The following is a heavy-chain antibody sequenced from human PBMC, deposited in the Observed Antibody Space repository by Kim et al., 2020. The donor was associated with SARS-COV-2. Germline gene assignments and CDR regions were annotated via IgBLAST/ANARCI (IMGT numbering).Heavy chain of an antibody. J-gene: IGHJ5*02. CDR2: IYYSGST. CDR3: ARARVMITFGGVTPIVNWFDP. CDR1: GGSISSGGYY. Sequence: SETLSLTCTVSGGSISSGGYYWSWIRQHPGKGLEWIGYIYYSGSTYYNPSLKSRVTISVDTSKNQFSLKLSSVTAADTAVYYCARARVMITFGGVTPIVNWFDPWGQGTLVTVSS. D-gene: IGHD3-16*01. V-gene: IGHV4-31*03.